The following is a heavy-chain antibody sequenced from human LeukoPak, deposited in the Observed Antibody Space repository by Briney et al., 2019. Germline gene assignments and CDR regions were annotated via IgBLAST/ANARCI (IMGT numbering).Heavy chain of an antibody. V-gene: IGHV3-20*04. CDR3: ATSSGSYYKPLNYYYYYMDV. CDR1: GFTFDDYG. J-gene: IGHJ6*03. Sequence: PGGSLRLSCAASGFTFDDYGMSWVCQAPGKGLEWVSGINWNDGSTGYADSVKGRFTISRDNAKNSLYLQMNSLRAEDTALYYCATSSGSYYKPLNYYYYYMDVWGKGTTVTVSS. D-gene: IGHD3-10*01. CDR2: INWNDGST.